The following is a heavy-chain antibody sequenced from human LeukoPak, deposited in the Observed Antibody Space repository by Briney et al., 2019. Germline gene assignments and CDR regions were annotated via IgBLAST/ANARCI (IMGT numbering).Heavy chain of an antibody. CDR1: GDSITSRHWY. CDR3: ARRVAVAGRNHFDD. D-gene: IGHD6-19*01. J-gene: IGHJ4*02. V-gene: IGHV4-39*01. CDR2: LSYSGST. Sequence: SETLSLTCTVSGDSITSRHWYWGWIRQPPGKGLEWLGSLSYSGSTYYNPSLKSRVTISVDTSRNQFSLKLSSVTAADTAVYYCARRVAVAGRNHFDDWGQGTLVTVSS.